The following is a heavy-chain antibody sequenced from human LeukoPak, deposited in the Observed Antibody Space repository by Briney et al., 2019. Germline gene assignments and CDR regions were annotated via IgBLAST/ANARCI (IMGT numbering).Heavy chain of an antibody. Sequence: ASVKVSCKASGYTFTSYGISWVRQAPGQGLEWMGWISAYNGNTNYAQKLQGRVTMTTDTSTSTAYMELRSLRSDDTAVYYCARDPLATVGYYYYYYMDVWGKGTTVTVSS. CDR1: GYTFTSYG. CDR2: ISAYNGNT. J-gene: IGHJ6*03. V-gene: IGHV1-18*01. D-gene: IGHD1-26*01. CDR3: ARDPLATVGYYYYYYMDV.